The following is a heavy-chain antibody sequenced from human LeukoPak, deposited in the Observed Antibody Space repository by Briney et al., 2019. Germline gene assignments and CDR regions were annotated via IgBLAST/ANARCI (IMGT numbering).Heavy chain of an antibody. Sequence: GGSLRLSCAASGFTFSSYAMSWVRQAPGKGLEWVSAISGSGGSTYYADSVKGRFTISRDNSKNTLYLQMNSLKTEDTAVYYCTTDRYSYGYYYYMDVWGKGTTVTVSS. V-gene: IGHV3-23*01. D-gene: IGHD5-18*01. CDR3: TTDRYSYGYYYYMDV. CDR1: GFTFSSYA. J-gene: IGHJ6*03. CDR2: ISGSGGST.